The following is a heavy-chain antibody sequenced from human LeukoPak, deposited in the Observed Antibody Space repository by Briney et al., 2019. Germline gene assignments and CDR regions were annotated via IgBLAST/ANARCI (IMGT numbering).Heavy chain of an antibody. Sequence: SETLSLTRTVSGGSISTSDYNWGWMRQPPGKGPEWIGAIYHSGSTHYNPSLASRITISIETSKNQLSQQLSSVTPPHTTAYFWAIQGDSIRGYYQDWFDSWGQGTLVIVSS. CDR1: GGSISTSDYN. D-gene: IGHD3-16*01. V-gene: IGHV4-39*01. J-gene: IGHJ5*01. CDR2: IYHSGST. CDR3: AIQGDSIRGYYQDWFDS.